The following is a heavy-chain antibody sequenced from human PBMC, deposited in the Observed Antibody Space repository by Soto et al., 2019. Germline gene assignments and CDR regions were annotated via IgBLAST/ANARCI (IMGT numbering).Heavy chain of an antibody. J-gene: IGHJ6*02. D-gene: IGHD2-2*01. V-gene: IGHV1-3*01. CDR1: GYTFTTYS. CDR3: ARAACSSTSCYNYYAYGMDV. CDR2: IHAGNGNT. Sequence: ASVKVSCKASGYTFTTYSMHWVRQAPGQRLEWMGWIHAGNGNTEHSQKFQGRVTITRDTSASTAYLELGSLRSEDTAVYYCARAACSSTSCYNYYAYGMDVWGQGTAVTVAS.